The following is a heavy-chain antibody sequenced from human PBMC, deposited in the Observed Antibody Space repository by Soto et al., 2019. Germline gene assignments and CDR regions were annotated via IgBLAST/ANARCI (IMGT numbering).Heavy chain of an antibody. J-gene: IGHJ4*02. D-gene: IGHD5-18*01. CDR1: GGSISTGGYY. V-gene: IGHV4-31*03. Sequence: QVQLQESGPGLVKPSQTLSLTCTVSGGSISTGGYYWTRIGQHPGKGLEWSGYIYYSGSTYYNPSLKRRVTISVDPSKNQFSLKLSSVTAADPAVYYCARGLSVTLFDNWGQGTLVTVSS. CDR3: ARGLSVTLFDN. CDR2: IYYSGST.